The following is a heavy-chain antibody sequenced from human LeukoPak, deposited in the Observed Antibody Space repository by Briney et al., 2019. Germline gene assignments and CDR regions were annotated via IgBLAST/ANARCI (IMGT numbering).Heavy chain of an antibody. D-gene: IGHD1-1*01. Sequence: GGSLRLSCAASGFTFSNYWMSWVRQAPGKGLEWVANIKNDGNKKYYVDSVKGRFTISRDNAKNSLYLQMNSLRVEDTAVYYCASLNNDDYWGQGTLVTVPS. V-gene: IGHV3-7*01. J-gene: IGHJ4*02. CDR3: ASLNNDDY. CDR1: GFTFSNYW. CDR2: IKNDGNKK.